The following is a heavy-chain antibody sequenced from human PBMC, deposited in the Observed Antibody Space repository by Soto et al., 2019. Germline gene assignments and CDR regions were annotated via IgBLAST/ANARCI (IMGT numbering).Heavy chain of an antibody. J-gene: IGHJ3*02. V-gene: IGHV3-23*01. Sequence: GGSLRLSCAASGFTFSSYAMSWVRQAPGKGLEWVSAISGSGGSTYYADSVKGRFTIARDNSKNTLYLQMNSLRAEDTAVYYCAKDYAFPYSSSWYRIDDAFDIWGQGTMVTVSS. CDR3: AKDYAFPYSSSWYRIDDAFDI. D-gene: IGHD6-13*01. CDR2: ISGSGGST. CDR1: GFTFSSYA.